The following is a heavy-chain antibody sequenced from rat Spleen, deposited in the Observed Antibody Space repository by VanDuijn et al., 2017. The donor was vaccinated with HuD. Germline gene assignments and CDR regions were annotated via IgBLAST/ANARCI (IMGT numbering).Heavy chain of an antibody. CDR2: IWAGGNT. CDR3: ARQDYYGYYYVMDA. Sequence: QVQLKESGPGLMQPSETLSLTCTVSGFSLNSYNVHWVRQPTGKGLEWMGVIWAGGNTDSNSALTSRLDISRDTSKGQVFLKMNGLQTEDIATYYCARQDYYGYYYVMDAWGQGTSVTVSS. V-gene: IGHV2-30*01. D-gene: IGHD1-6*01. J-gene: IGHJ4*01. CDR1: GFSLNSYN.